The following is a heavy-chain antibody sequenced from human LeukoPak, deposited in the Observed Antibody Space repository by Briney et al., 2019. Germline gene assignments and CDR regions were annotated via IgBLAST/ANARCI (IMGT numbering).Heavy chain of an antibody. D-gene: IGHD2-2*01. CDR3: ARDRCSSTSCYYYYGMDV. CDR1: GFTFSSYE. J-gene: IGHJ6*02. V-gene: IGHV3-48*03. Sequence: PGGSLRLSCAASGFTFSSYEMNWVRQAPGKGLEWVSYISSSGSTIYYADSVKGRFTISRDNAKNSLYLQMNSLRAEDTAVYYCARDRCSSTSCYYYYGMDVWGQGTTVTVSS. CDR2: ISSSGSTI.